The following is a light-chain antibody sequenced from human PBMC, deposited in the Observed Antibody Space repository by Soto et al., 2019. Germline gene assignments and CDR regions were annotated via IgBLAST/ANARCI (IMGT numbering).Light chain of an antibody. Sequence: DIVMTQSPLSLPVTPGEPASISCRSSQSLLHSDAYNYLDWYLQKPGQSPQLLIYLGSNRASGVPDRFSGSGSGTDFTLKISRVEAEDVGVYYCMQTLQTPPTFGQGTKVEIK. CDR2: LGS. V-gene: IGKV2-28*01. CDR3: MQTLQTPPT. J-gene: IGKJ1*01. CDR1: QSLLHSDAYNY.